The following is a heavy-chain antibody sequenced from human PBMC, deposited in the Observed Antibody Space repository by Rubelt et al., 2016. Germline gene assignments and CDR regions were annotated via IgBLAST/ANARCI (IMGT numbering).Heavy chain of an antibody. CDR3: ARYSGGGYYYYYNGMDV. V-gene: IGHV4-4*07. CDR1: GGSISSYY. J-gene: IGHJ6*02. Sequence: QVQLQESGPGLVKPSETLSLTCTVSGGSISSYYWSWIRQPAGKGLEWIGRIYSSGITNYNPSLKSRVIMSVDTSKNQFSLSLSSVRAADTAVYYCARYSGGGYYYYYNGMDVWGQGTTVTVSS. D-gene: IGHD1-26*01. CDR2: IYSSGIT.